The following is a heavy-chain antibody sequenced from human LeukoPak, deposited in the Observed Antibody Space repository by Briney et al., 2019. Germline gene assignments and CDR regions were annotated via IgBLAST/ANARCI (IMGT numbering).Heavy chain of an antibody. CDR1: GFTFSSYG. D-gene: IGHD3-10*01. Sequence: GRSLRLSCAASGFTFSSYGMHWVRQAPGKGLEWVAVISYDGSNKYYADSVKGRFTISRDNSKNTLYLQMNSLRAEDTAVYYCATSLLSRITMVRGVPPPAFDIWGQGTMVTVSS. V-gene: IGHV3-30*03. CDR2: ISYDGSNK. CDR3: ATSLLSRITMVRGVPPPAFDI. J-gene: IGHJ3*02.